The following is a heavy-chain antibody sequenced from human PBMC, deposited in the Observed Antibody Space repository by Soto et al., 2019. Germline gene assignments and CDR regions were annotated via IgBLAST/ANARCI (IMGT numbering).Heavy chain of an antibody. D-gene: IGHD1-26*01. J-gene: IGHJ5*02. Sequence: QVKLQESGPGLVKPSQTLSLTCTVSGGSLLGGGPYWAWIRQLPGKGLEWIGYIYFTGKTYYNPSLESRVTISADISKDQFSLSLTSVTAADTAVYYCARDATSAPGWFDPWGQGTLVTVSS. CDR2: IYFTGKT. V-gene: IGHV4-31*03. CDR3: ARDATSAPGWFDP. CDR1: GGSLLGGGPY.